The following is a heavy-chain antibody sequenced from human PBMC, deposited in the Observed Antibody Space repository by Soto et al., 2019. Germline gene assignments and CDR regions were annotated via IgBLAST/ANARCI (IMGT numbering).Heavy chain of an antibody. CDR3: ARGGVTYYDILTGYYTDY. D-gene: IGHD3-9*01. V-gene: IGHV1-2*04. J-gene: IGHJ4*02. CDR1: GYTFTGYY. CDR2: INPNSGGT. Sequence: QVQLVQSGAEVKKPGASVKVSCKASGYTFTGYYMHWVRQAPGQGLEWMGWINPNSGGTNYAQKFQGWVTMTRDTSISTAYMEPSRLRSDDTAVYYCARGGVTYYDILTGYYTDYWGQGTLVTVSS.